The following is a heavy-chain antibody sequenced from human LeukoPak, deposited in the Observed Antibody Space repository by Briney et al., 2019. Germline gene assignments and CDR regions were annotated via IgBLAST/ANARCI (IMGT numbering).Heavy chain of an antibody. D-gene: IGHD2-2*01. CDR3: ARGIVVAPAATVDY. V-gene: IGHV3-74*01. CDR2: VNSDESTT. J-gene: IGHJ4*02. Sequence: GGSLRLSCAASGFTFSSYWMHWVRQAPGKGLVWVSRVNSDESTTTYADSVKGRFTISRDNAKNTLYLQMNSLRVEDTAVYYCARGIVVAPAATVDYWGQGTLVTVSS. CDR1: GFTFSSYW.